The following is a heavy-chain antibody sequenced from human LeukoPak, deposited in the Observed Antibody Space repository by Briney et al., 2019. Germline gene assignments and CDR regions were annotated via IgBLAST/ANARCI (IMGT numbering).Heavy chain of an antibody. Sequence: ASVKVSCKASGYTFTSYGISWVRQAPGQGLEWMGWISAYNGNTNYAQKLQGRVTMTTDTSTSAAYMELRSLRSDDTAVYYCAREYDILTNDAFDIWGQGTMVTVSS. V-gene: IGHV1-18*04. J-gene: IGHJ3*02. CDR1: GYTFTSYG. CDR2: ISAYNGNT. D-gene: IGHD3-9*01. CDR3: AREYDILTNDAFDI.